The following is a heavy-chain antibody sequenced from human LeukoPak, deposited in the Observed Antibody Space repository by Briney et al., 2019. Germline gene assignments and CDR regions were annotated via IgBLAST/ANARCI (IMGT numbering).Heavy chain of an antibody. J-gene: IGHJ4*02. V-gene: IGHV1-3*03. CDR3: TLYNY. CDR1: GYSFTSQD. D-gene: IGHD2-2*02. CDR2: INPGNGDT. Sequence: ASVKVSCKTSGYSFTSQDMHWVRQAPGQSLEWMGCINPGNGDTKYSQEFQGRVTITRDTSATTAYMELSSLRSDDMAVYYCTLYNYWGQGTLVTVSS.